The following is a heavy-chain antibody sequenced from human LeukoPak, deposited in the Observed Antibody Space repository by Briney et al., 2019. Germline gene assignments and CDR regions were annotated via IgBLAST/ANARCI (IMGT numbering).Heavy chain of an antibody. CDR2: ISAYNGNT. Sequence: ASVKVSCKASGYTFTSYGISWVRQAPGQGLEWMGWISAYNGNTNYAQKLQGRVTMTTDTSTSTAYMELRSLRSDDTALYYCARLFSYGSGSTIPPRWGQGTLVTVSS. V-gene: IGHV1-18*04. D-gene: IGHD3-10*01. CDR3: ARLFSYGSGSTIPPR. CDR1: GYTFTSYG. J-gene: IGHJ4*02.